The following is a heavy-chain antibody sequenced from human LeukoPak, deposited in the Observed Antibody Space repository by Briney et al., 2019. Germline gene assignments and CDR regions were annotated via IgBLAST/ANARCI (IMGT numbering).Heavy chain of an antibody. J-gene: IGHJ4*02. CDR2: VYYSGSA. CDR1: GGSISSYY. D-gene: IGHD3-3*01. CDR3: AISTYDSYYFDY. Sequence: PSETLSLTCTVSGGSISSYYWSWIRQPPGKGLERIGFVYYSGSADYNPSLKSRVTISVDTSKNQFSLKLSSVTAADTAVYYCAISTYDSYYFDYWGQGTLVTVSS. V-gene: IGHV4-59*01.